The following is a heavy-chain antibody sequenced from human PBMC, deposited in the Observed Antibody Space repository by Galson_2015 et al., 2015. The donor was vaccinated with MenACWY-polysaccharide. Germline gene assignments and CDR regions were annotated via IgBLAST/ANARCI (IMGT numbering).Heavy chain of an antibody. CDR3: ARVGIFDAFDI. CDR1: GYIFTSYY. CDR2: INPSGGST. V-gene: IGHV1-46*01. Sequence: SVKVSCKASGYIFTSYYIHWVRQAPGQGLEWMGIINPSGGSTTYAQKFQDRVTMTRDTSTSTVYMELSSLRSEDTAVYYCARVGIFDAFDIWGQGTTVTVSS. J-gene: IGHJ3*02.